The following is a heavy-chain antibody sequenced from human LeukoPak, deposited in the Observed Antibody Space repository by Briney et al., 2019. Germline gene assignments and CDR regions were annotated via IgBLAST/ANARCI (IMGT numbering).Heavy chain of an antibody. CDR2: IWYDGSNK. CDR1: GFTFSSYA. Sequence: GRSLRLSCAASGFTFSSYAMHWVRQAPGKGLEWVAVIWYDGSNKYYADSVKGRFTISRDNSKNTLYLQMNSLRAEDTAVYYCARVAHDIVVVPAAYYYYGMDVWGKGTTVTVSS. CDR3: ARVAHDIVVVPAAYYYYGMDV. V-gene: IGHV3-33*08. D-gene: IGHD2-2*01. J-gene: IGHJ6*04.